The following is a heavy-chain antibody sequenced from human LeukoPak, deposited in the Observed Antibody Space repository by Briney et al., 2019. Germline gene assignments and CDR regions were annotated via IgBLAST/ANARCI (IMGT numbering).Heavy chain of an antibody. V-gene: IGHV4-31*03. Sequence: PSETLSRTCTVSGGSISSGGYYWSWIRQHPGKGLEWIGYIYYSGSTYYNPSLKSRVTISVDTSKNQFSLKLSSVTAADTAVYYCARTLRFLEWFDYWGQGTLVTVSS. CDR3: ARTLRFLEWFDY. J-gene: IGHJ4*02. D-gene: IGHD3-3*01. CDR1: GGSISSGGYY. CDR2: IYYSGST.